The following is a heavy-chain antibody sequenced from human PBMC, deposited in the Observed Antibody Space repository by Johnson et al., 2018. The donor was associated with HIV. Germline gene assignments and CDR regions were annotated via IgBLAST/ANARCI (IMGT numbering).Heavy chain of an antibody. CDR1: GFTFDDYA. CDR3: ARVTHSYGYWGAFDI. Sequence: LVESGGGLVQPGRSLRLSCAASGFTFDDYAMHWVRQAPGKGLEWVSGINWNSGSIGYADSVKGRFTISRDNSKNTLYLQMNSLRAGDTAVYYCARVTHSYGYWGAFDIWGQGTMVTVSS. J-gene: IGHJ3*02. CDR2: INWNSGSI. D-gene: IGHD5-18*01. V-gene: IGHV3-9*01.